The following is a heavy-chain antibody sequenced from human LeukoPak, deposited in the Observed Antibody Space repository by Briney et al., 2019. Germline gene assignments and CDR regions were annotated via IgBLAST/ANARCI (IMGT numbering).Heavy chain of an antibody. CDR1: GFTFSSYE. CDR3: ARGYLWCPDY. CDR2: INSRGRTM. Sequence: PGGSLRLSCAASGFTFSSYEMNWVRQAPGKGLEWVAYINSRGRTMNYADSVKGRFTISRDNAKNSLYLQMNSLRAEDTAVYYCARGYLWCPDYWGQGALVTVSS. J-gene: IGHJ4*02. V-gene: IGHV3-48*03. D-gene: IGHD2-8*02.